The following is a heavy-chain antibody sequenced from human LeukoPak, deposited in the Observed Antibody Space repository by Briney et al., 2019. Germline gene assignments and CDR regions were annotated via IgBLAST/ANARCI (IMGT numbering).Heavy chain of an antibody. CDR2: IYYSGST. CDR3: ARYVWGSYPTFEDY. J-gene: IGHJ4*02. Sequence: SETLSLTGTVSGGSISSYYWSWIRQPPGKGLEWIGYIYYSGSTNYNPSLKSRVTISVDTSKKQFSLKLSSVIAADTAVYYCARYVWGSYPTFEDYWGQGTLVTVSS. D-gene: IGHD3-16*02. V-gene: IGHV4-59*01. CDR1: GGSISSYY.